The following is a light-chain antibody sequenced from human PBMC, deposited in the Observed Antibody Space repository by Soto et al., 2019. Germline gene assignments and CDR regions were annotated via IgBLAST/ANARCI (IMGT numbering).Light chain of an antibody. CDR1: QSISSY. CDR3: QQSYSIPYT. J-gene: IGKJ2*01. CDR2: AAS. Sequence: DIQMTQSPSSLSASVGDRVTITCRASQSISSYLNWYQQKPGKAPKLLIYAASSLQSGVPSRFSGSGSGTDFTLTISSPQPEDFATYYCQQSYSIPYTFGQGTKLEIK. V-gene: IGKV1-39*01.